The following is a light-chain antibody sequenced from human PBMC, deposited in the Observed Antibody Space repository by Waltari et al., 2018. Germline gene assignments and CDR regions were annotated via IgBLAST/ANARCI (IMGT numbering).Light chain of an antibody. CDR2: VEGSGTY. V-gene: IGLV4-60*03. J-gene: IGLJ3*02. Sequence: QPVLTQSSSASASLGSSVKLTCTLSSGHSSYIIAWHQQQPGKAPRYLMKVEGSGTYNKGTGVSARFSGSSSGADRYLTISNLQSEDEADYYCETWDSRTLGVFGGGTKLTVL. CDR3: ETWDSRTLGV. CDR1: SGHSSYI.